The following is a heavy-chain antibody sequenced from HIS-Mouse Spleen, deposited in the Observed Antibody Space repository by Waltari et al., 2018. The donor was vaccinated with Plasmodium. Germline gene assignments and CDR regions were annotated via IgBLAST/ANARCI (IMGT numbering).Heavy chain of an antibody. CDR1: GFPFSSYW. J-gene: IGHJ2*01. V-gene: IGHV3-7*01. Sequence: EVQLVESGGGLVQPGGSLRLSCAAAGFPFSSYWLSWVRQAPGKGLEWVANINQDGSEKYYVDSVKGRFTISRDNAKNSLYLQMNSLRAEDTAVYYCASSWYWYFDLWGRGTLVTVSS. CDR2: INQDGSEK. D-gene: IGHD6-13*01. CDR3: ASSWYWYFDL.